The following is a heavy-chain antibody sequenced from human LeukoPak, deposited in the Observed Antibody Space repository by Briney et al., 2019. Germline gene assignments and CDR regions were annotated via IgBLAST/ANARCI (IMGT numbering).Heavy chain of an antibody. J-gene: IGHJ4*02. Sequence: PGGSLRLSCAASGFTLSSYWMHWVRQAPGKGLVWVSRINSDGSSTSYADSVKGRFTISRDNAKNTLYLQMNSLRAEDTAVYYCARETAVAGIDYWGQGTLVTVSS. D-gene: IGHD6-19*01. CDR3: ARETAVAGIDY. CDR1: GFTLSSYW. V-gene: IGHV3-74*01. CDR2: INSDGSST.